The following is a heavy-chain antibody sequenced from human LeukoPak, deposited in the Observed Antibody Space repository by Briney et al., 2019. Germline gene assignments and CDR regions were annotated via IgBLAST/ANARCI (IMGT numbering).Heavy chain of an antibody. D-gene: IGHD3-22*01. CDR2: ISSSSSYI. CDR1: GSTFSSYS. Sequence: GGSLRLSCAASGSTFSSYSMNWVRQAPGKGLEWVSSISSSSSYIYYADSVKGRFTISRDNAKNSLYLQMNSLRAEDTAVYYCARGRRSYYYDSIPPDVWGQGTTVTVSS. CDR3: ARGRRSYYYDSIPPDV. J-gene: IGHJ6*02. V-gene: IGHV3-21*01.